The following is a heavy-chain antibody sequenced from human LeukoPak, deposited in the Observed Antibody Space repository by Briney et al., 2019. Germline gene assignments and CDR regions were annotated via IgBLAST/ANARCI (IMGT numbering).Heavy chain of an antibody. CDR3: AKDSPRRNSGHDG. D-gene: IGHD5-12*01. V-gene: IGHV3-23*01. CDR2: ISGSGGST. CDR1: GFTFSSYA. J-gene: IGHJ4*02. Sequence: GRSLRLSCAASGFTFSSYAMSWVRQAPGKRLEWVSAISGSGGSTYYADSVKGRFTISRDNSKNTLYLQMNSLRAEDTAVYYCAKDSPRRNSGHDGWGQGTLVTVSS.